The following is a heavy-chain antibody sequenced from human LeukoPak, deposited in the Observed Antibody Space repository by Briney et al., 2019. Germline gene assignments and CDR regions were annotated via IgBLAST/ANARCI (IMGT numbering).Heavy chain of an antibody. V-gene: IGHV3-53*01. D-gene: IGHD3-10*01. J-gene: IGHJ4*02. CDR3: ARYYGSGSTSFDY. CDR1: GFTVSSNY. Sequence: GGSLRLSCAASGFTVSSNYMSWVRQAPGKGLERVSVIYSGGSTYYADSVKGRFTISRDNSKNTLYLQMNSLRAEDTAVYYCARYYGSGSTSFDYWGQGTLVTVSS. CDR2: IYSGGST.